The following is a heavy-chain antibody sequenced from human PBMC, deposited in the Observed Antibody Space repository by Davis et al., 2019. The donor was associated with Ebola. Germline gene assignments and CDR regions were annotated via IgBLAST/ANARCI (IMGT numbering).Heavy chain of an antibody. CDR1: GFTFSSYS. J-gene: IGHJ6*02. D-gene: IGHD2-15*01. V-gene: IGHV3-21*04. CDR2: VPSRGDKR. Sequence: GESLKISCAASGFTFSSYSMNWVRQAPGKGLEWVSSVPSRGDKRYYADSVKGRFTISRDDSQSTLFLQMNSLRPDDAAVYYCARGGGDYYYYGLDVWGQGTTVTVSS. CDR3: ARGGGDYYYYGLDV.